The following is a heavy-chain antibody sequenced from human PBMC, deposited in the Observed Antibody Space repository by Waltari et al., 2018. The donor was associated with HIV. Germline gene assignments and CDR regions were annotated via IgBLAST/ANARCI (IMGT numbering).Heavy chain of an antibody. V-gene: IGHV3-74*01. CDR2: INSDGIST. CDR1: TFTFTSYW. CDR3: ARAYYDSGSNWFDP. Sequence: QLVESGGGLVQPGGSLRLSCAASTFTFTSYWMHWVRQAPGKGLVCVSRINSDGISTSDADSVKGRFTISRDNAKNTLYLQMNSLKVEDTAVYYCARAYYDSGSNWFDPWGQGTLVTVSS. D-gene: IGHD3-10*01. J-gene: IGHJ5*02.